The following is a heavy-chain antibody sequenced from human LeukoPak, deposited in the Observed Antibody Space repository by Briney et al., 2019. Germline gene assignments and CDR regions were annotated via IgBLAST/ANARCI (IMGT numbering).Heavy chain of an antibody. CDR1: GFTFSSYA. J-gene: IGHJ4*02. V-gene: IGHV3-30*04. D-gene: IGHD6-13*01. CDR3: ARDRGIVAAGLDY. CDR2: IPYDGIKK. Sequence: GGSLRLSCAGSGFTFSSYAMHWVRQAPGKGLEWVAVIPYDGIKKYYGDSVKGRFTISGDNSKNTLYLQMNSLRAEDTAVYYCARDRGIVAAGLDYWGQGTLVTVSS.